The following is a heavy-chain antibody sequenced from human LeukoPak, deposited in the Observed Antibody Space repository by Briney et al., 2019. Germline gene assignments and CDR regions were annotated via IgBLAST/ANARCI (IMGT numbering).Heavy chain of an antibody. CDR1: GGSINSYF. J-gene: IGHJ4*02. CDR2: IYSSGST. V-gene: IGHV4-59*08. D-gene: IGHD3-22*01. CDR3: ANLRRYDSSGYYSDY. Sequence: SETLSLTCTVSGGSINSYFWSWIRQPPGKGLEWIGYIYSSGSTNYNPSLKSRVTISVDTSKNQFSLKLSSVTAADTAVYYCANLRRYDSSGYYSDYWGQGTLVTVSP.